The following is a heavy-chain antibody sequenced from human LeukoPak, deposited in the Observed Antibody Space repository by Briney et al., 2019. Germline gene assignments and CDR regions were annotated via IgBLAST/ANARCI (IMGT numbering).Heavy chain of an antibody. CDR3: AKDLFYVKRDAADTDF. CDR2: ISASGTST. CDR1: GFTFSSYT. J-gene: IGHJ4*02. Sequence: GGSLRLSCAASGFTFSSYTMYWVRQAPGKGLEWVSAISASGTSTYYAVSVKGRFTISRDNSKNTLYLQMNSLRAEDTAVYYCAKDLFYVKRDAADTDFWGQGTLVTVSS. V-gene: IGHV3-23*01. D-gene: IGHD6-13*01.